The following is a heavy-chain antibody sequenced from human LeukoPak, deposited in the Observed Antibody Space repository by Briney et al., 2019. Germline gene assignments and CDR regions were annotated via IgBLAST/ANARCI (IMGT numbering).Heavy chain of an antibody. V-gene: IGHV3-23*01. Sequence: QPGGSLRLSCAASGFTFSSYALSWVRQAPGKGLEWVSAIRGSGGSTYYADSVKGRFTISRDNSKNTLYLQMNSLRAEDTAVYYCANTCGPDYRWFDHWGQGTLVTVSS. J-gene: IGHJ5*02. D-gene: IGHD4-11*01. CDR1: GFTFSSYA. CDR3: ANTCGPDYRWFDH. CDR2: IRGSGGST.